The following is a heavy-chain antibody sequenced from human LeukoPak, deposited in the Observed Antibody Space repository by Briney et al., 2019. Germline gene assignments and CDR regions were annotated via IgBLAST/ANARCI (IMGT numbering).Heavy chain of an antibody. CDR3: AKDDEYYQH. J-gene: IGHJ1*01. V-gene: IGHV3-30*18. CDR1: GFTFSSYG. Sequence: QPGGSLRLSCAASGFTFSSYGMHWVRQAPGKGLEWVAVISYDGSNKYYADSVKGRFTISRDNAKNSLYLQMNSLRAEDMALYYCAKDDEYYQHWGQGTLVTVSS. CDR2: ISYDGSNK.